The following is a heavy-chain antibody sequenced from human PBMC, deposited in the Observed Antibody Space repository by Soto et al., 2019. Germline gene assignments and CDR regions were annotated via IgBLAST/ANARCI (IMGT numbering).Heavy chain of an antibody. J-gene: IGHJ6*04. D-gene: IGHD3-10*01. Sequence: EVQLVESGGDLVQPGRSLSLSCAASGFTFDDYAMHWVRQVPGKGLEWVAGINWDSDTIAYAASVRGRFTISRDNAKNSLYLQMNSLRAEDTALYYCAKDFHTNMALMDVWGKGTTVTVSS. CDR3: AKDFHTNMALMDV. CDR2: INWDSDTI. V-gene: IGHV3-9*01. CDR1: GFTFDDYA.